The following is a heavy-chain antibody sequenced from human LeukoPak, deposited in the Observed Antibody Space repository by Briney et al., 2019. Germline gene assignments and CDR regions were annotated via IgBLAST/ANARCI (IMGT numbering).Heavy chain of an antibody. CDR2: INPNSGGT. J-gene: IGHJ4*02. Sequence: ASVKVSCKASGYTFTSYGISWVRQAPGQGLEWMGRINPNSGGTNYAQKFQGRVTMTRDTSISTAYMELSRLRSDDTAVYYCARDRDAGYSYGYTWGQGTLVTVSS. CDR3: ARDRDAGYSYGYT. D-gene: IGHD5-18*01. V-gene: IGHV1-2*06. CDR1: GYTFTSYG.